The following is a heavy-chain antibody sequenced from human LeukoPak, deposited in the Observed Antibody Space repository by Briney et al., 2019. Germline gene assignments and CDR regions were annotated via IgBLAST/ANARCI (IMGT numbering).Heavy chain of an antibody. CDR2: INQDGSEK. D-gene: IGHD1-26*01. V-gene: IGHV3-7*01. J-gene: IGHJ1*01. CDR1: GFTFSDYW. CDR3: AKWGFRTPSGEEIRESFYD. Sequence: GGSLRLSCAVSGFTFSDYWMTWVRQAPGKGLEWVANINQDGSEKYYVDSVEGRFTISRDNSESALYLQMNDLRPDDTALYYCAKWGFRTPSGEEIRESFYDWGQGTLVIVSS.